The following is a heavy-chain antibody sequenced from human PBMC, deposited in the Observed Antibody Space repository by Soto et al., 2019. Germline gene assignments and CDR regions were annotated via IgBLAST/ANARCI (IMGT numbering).Heavy chain of an antibody. CDR1: GGSISSSSYY. CDR3: AKIRLAATGIFDS. J-gene: IGHJ4*02. V-gene: IGHV4-39*01. D-gene: IGHD1-1*01. Sequence: SETLSLTCTVSGGSISSSSYYWGWIRQPPGKGLEWIGSIYYSGSTYYNPSLKSRVTISVDTSKNQFSLKLSSVTAADTAVYYCAKIRLAATGIFDSWGQGTLVTVSS. CDR2: IYYSGST.